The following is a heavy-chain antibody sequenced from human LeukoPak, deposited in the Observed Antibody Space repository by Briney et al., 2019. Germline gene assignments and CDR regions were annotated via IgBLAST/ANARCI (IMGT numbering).Heavy chain of an antibody. Sequence: SETLSLTCTVSGDSISSYYWSWIRQPPGKGLECIGYIYYSGSTNYNPSLKSRVTMSVDRSNNQFSLKLSSVTAADTAVYYCARDSRSWSSYGMDVWGQGTTVTVSS. CDR2: IYYSGST. CDR1: GDSISSYY. J-gene: IGHJ6*02. D-gene: IGHD3-10*01. CDR3: ARDSRSWSSYGMDV. V-gene: IGHV4-59*01.